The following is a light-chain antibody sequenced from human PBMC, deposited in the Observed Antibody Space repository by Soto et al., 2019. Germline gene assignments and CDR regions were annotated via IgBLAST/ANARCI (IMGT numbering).Light chain of an antibody. Sequence: DIQIAQSPSSLSSSVLERFTITCRASQGVSTWLAWYQQKPGKAPNPLIYTASSLQSGVPSRFSGSGSGTDFTLTINGLQPEDFATYYCQQAASFPITFGQGTRLEIK. CDR3: QQAASFPIT. CDR1: QGVSTW. V-gene: IGKV1-12*01. CDR2: TAS. J-gene: IGKJ5*01.